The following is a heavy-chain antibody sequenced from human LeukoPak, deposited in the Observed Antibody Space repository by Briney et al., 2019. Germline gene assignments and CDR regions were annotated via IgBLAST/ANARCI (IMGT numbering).Heavy chain of an antibody. CDR1: GYTFTGYY. Sequence: ASVKVSCKASGYTFTGYYMHWVRQAPGQGLEWMGWINPNSGGTNYAQKFQGRVTMTRDTSISTAYMELSRLRSEDTAVYYCARDYGSGSYYTPSGMDVWGQGTTVTVSS. CDR3: ARDYGSGSYYTPSGMDV. J-gene: IGHJ6*02. CDR2: INPNSGGT. V-gene: IGHV1-2*02. D-gene: IGHD3-10*01.